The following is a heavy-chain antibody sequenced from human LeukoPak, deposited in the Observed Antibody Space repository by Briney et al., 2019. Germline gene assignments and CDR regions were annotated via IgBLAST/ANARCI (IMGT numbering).Heavy chain of an antibody. J-gene: IGHJ4*02. CDR1: GFTFSSYA. V-gene: IGHV3-23*01. CDR2: ISGSGGST. Sequence: GGSLRLSCAASGFTFSSYAMSWVRQAPGKGLEWVSPISGSGGSTYYADSVKGRFTISRDNSTNTLYLQMNSLRAEDTAVYYCAKRRYYGSSVDYWGQGTLVTVSS. D-gene: IGHD3-10*01. CDR3: AKRRYYGSSVDY.